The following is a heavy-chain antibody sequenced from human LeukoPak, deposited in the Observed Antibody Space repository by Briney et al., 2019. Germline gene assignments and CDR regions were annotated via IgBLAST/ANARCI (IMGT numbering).Heavy chain of an antibody. Sequence: PGGSLRLSCAASGIAFDKNAMTWVRQAPGKGLEWVANIKPNGIEKHYADSVEGRFTISRDNAKNSLYLQMNSLRAEDTAVYYCARDLDTYVLLIAYDTFDNWGQGTMVTVSS. J-gene: IGHJ3*02. V-gene: IGHV3-7*01. D-gene: IGHD2-21*01. CDR1: GIAFDKNA. CDR2: IKPNGIEK. CDR3: ARDLDTYVLLIAYDTFDN.